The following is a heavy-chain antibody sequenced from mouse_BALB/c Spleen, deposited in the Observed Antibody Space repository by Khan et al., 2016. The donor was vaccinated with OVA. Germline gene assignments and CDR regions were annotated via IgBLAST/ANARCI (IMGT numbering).Heavy chain of an antibody. V-gene: IGHV1-77*01. D-gene: IGHD1-2*01. CDR1: GYTFTDYY. Sequence: QVQLQQSGAELARPGASVKLSCKASGYTFTDYYINWVKQRTGQGLEWMGEISPGSGDTYYTEKFKGRATLPADKSSSTAYMQLSSLTSEASAVYFCARRNYFGYTFAYWGQGTLVTVSA. J-gene: IGHJ3*01. CDR3: ARRNYFGYTFAY. CDR2: ISPGSGDT.